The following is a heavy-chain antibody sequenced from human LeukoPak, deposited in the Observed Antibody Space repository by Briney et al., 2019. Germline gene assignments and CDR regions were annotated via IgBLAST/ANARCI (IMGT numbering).Heavy chain of an antibody. CDR2: IYTSGST. CDR1: GGSISSGSYY. CDR3: ARGKGWYNY. Sequence: PSQTLSLTCTVSGGSISSGSYYWSWIRQPAGKGLEWIGRIYTSGSTNYNPSLKSRVTISVDTSKNQFSLKLSSVTAADTAVYYCARGKGWYNYWGQGTLVTVSS. D-gene: IGHD6-19*01. V-gene: IGHV4-61*02. J-gene: IGHJ4*02.